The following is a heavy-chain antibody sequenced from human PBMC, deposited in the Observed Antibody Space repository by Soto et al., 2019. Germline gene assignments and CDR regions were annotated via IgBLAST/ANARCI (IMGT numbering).Heavy chain of an antibody. CDR2: ISGSGGST. D-gene: IGHD3-9*01. V-gene: IGHV3-23*01. J-gene: IGHJ6*02. CDR1: GFTFSSYA. CDR3: AKSGDYDILTGYYDVMDV. Sequence: QPGGSLRLSCAASGFTFSSYAMSWVRQAPGKGLEWVSAISGSGGSTYYADSVKGRFTISRDNSKNTVYLQMNSLRAEDTAIYYCAKSGDYDILTGYYDVMDVWGQGTTVTVSS.